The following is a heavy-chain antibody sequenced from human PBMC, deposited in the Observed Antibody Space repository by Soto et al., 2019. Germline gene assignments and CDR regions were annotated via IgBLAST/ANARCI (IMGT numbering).Heavy chain of an antibody. D-gene: IGHD4-17*01. Sequence: PSETLSLTCAVSGGSISSYYWSWIGQPPGRGLEWIGYNYNSGSTHSNPSLKSRDTISVDTSQNQFSLKLSSVTAADTAVYYCARFYGLDAFDIWGQRTMVTVSS. CDR2: NYNSGST. CDR3: ARFYGLDAFDI. CDR1: GGSISSYY. V-gene: IGHV4-59*08. J-gene: IGHJ3*02.